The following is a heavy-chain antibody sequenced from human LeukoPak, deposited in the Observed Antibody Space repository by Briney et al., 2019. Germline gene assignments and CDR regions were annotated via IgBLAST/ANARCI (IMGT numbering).Heavy chain of an antibody. CDR2: ISAYNGNT. J-gene: IGHJ4*02. D-gene: IGHD3-22*01. Sequence: GASVKVSCKASGYTFTSYGISWVRQAPGQGLEWMGWISAYNGNTNYAQNFQGRVTMTTDTSTSTAYMELTSLRSDDTAVYYCAREPPGVTMIVGGFDYWGQGTLVTVSS. CDR3: AREPPGVTMIVGGFDY. CDR1: GYTFTSYG. V-gene: IGHV1-18*01.